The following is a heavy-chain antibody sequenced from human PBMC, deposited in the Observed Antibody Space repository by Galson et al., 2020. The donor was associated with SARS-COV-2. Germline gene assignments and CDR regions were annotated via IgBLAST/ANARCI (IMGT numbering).Heavy chain of an antibody. CDR1: GYTFISFY. CDR2: INPSGDIT. V-gene: IGHV1-46*04. Sequence: GESLKISCKASGYTFISFYIHWVRQAPGQGLEWMGVINPSGDITSYAQKLRGRVTVTRDMSTQTVYMELSSLTSEDTAVYYCARKWGDINSSVFDYWGQGSLVVVSS. J-gene: IGHJ4*02. D-gene: IGHD2-21*01. CDR3: ARKWGDINSSVFDY.